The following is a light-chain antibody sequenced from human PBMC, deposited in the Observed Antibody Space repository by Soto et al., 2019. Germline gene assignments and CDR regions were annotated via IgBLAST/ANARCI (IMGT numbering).Light chain of an antibody. CDR3: HQYNNWPRT. CDR1: QTVYSN. CDR2: GAS. Sequence: EVVMTQSPATLSVSPGEGATLSCRASQTVYSNLAWYQQKPGQAPRLFIYGASTRATGVPDRFSGSGSGTEFTLTISSLPSEDFAIYYCHQYNNWPRTVGQGTRVEIK. V-gene: IGKV3D-15*01. J-gene: IGKJ1*01.